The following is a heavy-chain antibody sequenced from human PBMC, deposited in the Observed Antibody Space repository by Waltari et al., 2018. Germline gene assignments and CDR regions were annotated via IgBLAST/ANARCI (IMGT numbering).Heavy chain of an antibody. Sequence: QVQLVRSGAQVNKPGAAVKVSCTASGDTCTGYGMHWVRPAPGQGLEGMGWINPNSGGKNYAQKFQGRVTMTRDTSISTAYMELSRLRSDDTAVYYCAREIKGVSYWGQGTLVTVSS. CDR3: AREIKGVSY. V-gene: IGHV1-2*02. CDR2: INPNSGGK. J-gene: IGHJ4*02. CDR1: GDTCTGYG. D-gene: IGHD3-16*01.